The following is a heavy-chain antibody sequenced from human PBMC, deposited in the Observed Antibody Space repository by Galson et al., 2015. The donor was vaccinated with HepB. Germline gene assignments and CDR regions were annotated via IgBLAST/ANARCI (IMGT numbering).Heavy chain of an antibody. CDR1: GDSVSSSGVG. Sequence: CAISGDSVSSSGVGWDWIRQSPSRGLEWLGATYYRSTWHYDYAVSVKSRISLIPDTANNQFSLQLHPVTPEDTAVYYCARDSSGYDYWGQGALVTVSS. CDR3: ARDSSGYDY. J-gene: IGHJ4*02. D-gene: IGHD6-25*01. CDR2: TYYRSTWHY. V-gene: IGHV6-1*01.